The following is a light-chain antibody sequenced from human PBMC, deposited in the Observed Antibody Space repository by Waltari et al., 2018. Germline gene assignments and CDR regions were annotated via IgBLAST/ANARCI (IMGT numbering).Light chain of an antibody. Sequence: QSALTQPPSASGTPGQGVTISCSGSSFNIGRNYEYWYQQLSGAAPKLLMFKNDQRPSGVPDRFSGTRSGASASLAIIGLRSEDEADYYCAVWDDVLSSWVFGGGTKLTVL. CDR2: KND. CDR1: SFNIGRNY. CDR3: AVWDDVLSSWV. V-gene: IGLV1-47*01. J-gene: IGLJ3*02.